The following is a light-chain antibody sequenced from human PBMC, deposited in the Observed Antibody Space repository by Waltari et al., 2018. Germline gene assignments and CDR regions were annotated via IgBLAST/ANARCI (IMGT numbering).Light chain of an antibody. CDR1: ESVRSN. J-gene: IGKJ4*01. V-gene: IGKV3-15*01. CDR3: QQYNQWPPIT. Sequence: EIMMTQSPASLSGSPGDRVMLSCRASESVRSNLAWYQQKPGQAPRMIVFGASMRATGVPARVSGSGVGTDFTLTITSLQSEDVAVYFCQQYNQWPPITFGGGTRVEI. CDR2: GAS.